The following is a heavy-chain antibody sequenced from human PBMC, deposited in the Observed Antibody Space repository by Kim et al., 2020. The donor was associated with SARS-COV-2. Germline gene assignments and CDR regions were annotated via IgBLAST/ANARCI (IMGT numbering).Heavy chain of an antibody. CDR2: FYYSGST. V-gene: IGHV4-39*01. Sequence: SETLSLTCTVSGASISSGSYYWGWIRQPPGKGLEWIGFFYYSGSTYYNPSLKSRVTISVDTSKNQLSLKLSSVTAADTAVNYCARSNPDYGEFGNCYWGQGTLVTVSS. CDR3: ARSNPDYGEFGNCY. CDR1: GASISSGSYY. J-gene: IGHJ4*02. D-gene: IGHD4-17*01.